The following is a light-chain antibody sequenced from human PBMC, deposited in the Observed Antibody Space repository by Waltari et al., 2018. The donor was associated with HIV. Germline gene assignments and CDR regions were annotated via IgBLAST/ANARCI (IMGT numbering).Light chain of an antibody. V-gene: IGLV10-54*01. Sequence: QAGLTQPPSVSKGLRQTASLTCTGNSNNVGYEGAAWLQQHQGHPPKLLSCRNNNRPSGISEGFSASRSGDTASLTITGLQPEDEADYYCTAWDSSLSAWVFGGGTKLTVL. J-gene: IGLJ3*02. CDR2: RNN. CDR1: SNNVGYEG. CDR3: TAWDSSLSAWV.